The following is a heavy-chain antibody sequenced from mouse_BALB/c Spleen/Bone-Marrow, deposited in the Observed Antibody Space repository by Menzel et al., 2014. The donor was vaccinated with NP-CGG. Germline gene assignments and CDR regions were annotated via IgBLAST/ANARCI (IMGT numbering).Heavy chain of an antibody. V-gene: IGHV1-67*01. D-gene: IGHD1-1*01. Sequence: VQLQQSGPELVRPGVSVKISCKGSGYTFTDYAMHWVKRSHAKSLEWIGVISTYSGNTNYNQKFKGKATMTVDKSSSTAYMELARLTSEDSAIYYCASYGSSYYAMDYWGQGTSVTVSS. CDR1: GYTFTDYA. CDR3: ASYGSSYYAMDY. CDR2: ISTYSGNT. J-gene: IGHJ4*01.